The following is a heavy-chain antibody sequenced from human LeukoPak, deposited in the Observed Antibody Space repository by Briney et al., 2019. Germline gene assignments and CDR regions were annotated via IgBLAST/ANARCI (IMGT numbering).Heavy chain of an antibody. D-gene: IGHD6-13*01. J-gene: IGHJ5*02. CDR2: IYYSGST. V-gene: IGHV4-59*01. Sequence: SETLSLTCTVSGGSISSYYWSWIRQPPGEGLEWIGYIYYSGSTNYNPSLKSRVTISVDTSKNQFSLKLSSVTAADTAVYCCARASKQQLEKWFDPWGQGTLVTVSS. CDR3: ARASKQQLEKWFDP. CDR1: GGSISSYY.